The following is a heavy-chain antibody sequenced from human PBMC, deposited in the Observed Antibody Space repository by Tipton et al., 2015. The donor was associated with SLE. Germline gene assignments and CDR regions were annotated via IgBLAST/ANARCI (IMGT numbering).Heavy chain of an antibody. V-gene: IGHV4-31*03. J-gene: IGHJ3*02. CDR3: ARDGDAFDI. CDR2: INHSGST. Sequence: TLSLTCTVSGGSISSGDYYWSWIRQHPGKGLEWIGEINHSGSTNYNPSLKSRVTISLDTSKNQFSLRLNSVTAADTAVYYCARDGDAFDIWGQGAMVTVSS. CDR1: GGSISSGDYY.